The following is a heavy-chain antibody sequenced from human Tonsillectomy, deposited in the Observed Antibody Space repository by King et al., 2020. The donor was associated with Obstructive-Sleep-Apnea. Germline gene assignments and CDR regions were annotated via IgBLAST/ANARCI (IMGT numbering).Heavy chain of an antibody. CDR2: INHSGST. Sequence: VQLQQWGAGLLKPSETLSLTCAVYGGSFSGYYWSWIRQPPGKGLEWIGEINHSGSTNYNPSLKSRVTISVDTSKNQFSLKLSSLTAADTAVYYCARGSITMVRGVIITEYYYYGMDVWGQGTTVTVSS. J-gene: IGHJ6*02. D-gene: IGHD3-10*01. V-gene: IGHV4-34*01. CDR1: GGSFSGYY. CDR3: ARGSITMVRGVIITEYYYYGMDV.